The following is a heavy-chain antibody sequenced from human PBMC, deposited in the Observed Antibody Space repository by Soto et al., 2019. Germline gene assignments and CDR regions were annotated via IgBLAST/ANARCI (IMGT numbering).Heavy chain of an antibody. CDR1: GDTLSRHG. V-gene: IGHV1-69*01. CDR2: IIPIFRIT. J-gene: IGHJ6*02. Sequence: QEQLVQSGPEVQKPGSSVKVSCKASGDTLSRHGISWVRQAPGQGLEWMGGIIPIFRITNYAQKFQGRLMITADESTRRAYMELSRLGSDDSAVYFCVRVRVGSIPLNYDMDVWGQGTTVTVS. D-gene: IGHD1-26*01. CDR3: VRVRVGSIPLNYDMDV.